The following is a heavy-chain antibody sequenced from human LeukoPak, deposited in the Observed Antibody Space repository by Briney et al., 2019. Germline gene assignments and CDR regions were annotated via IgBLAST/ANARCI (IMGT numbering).Heavy chain of an antibody. CDR3: ARALKGYSSSWYGIVDY. Sequence: NPGGSLRLSCAASGFTFSSYSMNWVRQAPGKGLEWVSSISSSSSYIYYADSVKGRFTISRDNAKNSLYLQMNSLRAEDTAVYYCARALKGYSSSWYGIVDYWGQGTLVTVSS. CDR2: ISSSSSYI. D-gene: IGHD6-13*01. V-gene: IGHV3-21*01. J-gene: IGHJ4*02. CDR1: GFTFSSYS.